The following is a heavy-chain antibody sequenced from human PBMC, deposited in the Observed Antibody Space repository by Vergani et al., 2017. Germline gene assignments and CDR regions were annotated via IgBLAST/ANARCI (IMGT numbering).Heavy chain of an antibody. D-gene: IGHD5-18*01. V-gene: IGHV3-7*01. CDR2: IKQDGSEK. J-gene: IGHJ6*02. Sequence: EVQLVESGGGLVQPGGSLRLSCAASGFTFSSYWMSWVRQAPGKGLEWVANIKQDGSEKYYVDSVKGRFTISRDNAKNSLYLQMNSLRAEDTAVYYCARDRGVETAMVILDYYYYGMDVWGQ. CDR1: GFTFSSYW. CDR3: ARDRGVETAMVILDYYYYGMDV.